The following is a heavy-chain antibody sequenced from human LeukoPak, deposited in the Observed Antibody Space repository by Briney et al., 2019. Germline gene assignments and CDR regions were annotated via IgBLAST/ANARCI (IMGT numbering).Heavy chain of an antibody. CDR3: ARITPRYLDAFDI. D-gene: IGHD2-15*01. J-gene: IGHJ3*02. V-gene: IGHV4-59*01. CDR2: IYYSGST. CDR1: GGSISSYY. Sequence: SETLSLTCTVSGGSISSYYWSWIRQPPGKGLEWIGYIYYSGSTNYNPSLKSRVTISVDTSKNQFSLKLSSVTAADTAVYYCARITPRYLDAFDIWGQGTMVTVSS.